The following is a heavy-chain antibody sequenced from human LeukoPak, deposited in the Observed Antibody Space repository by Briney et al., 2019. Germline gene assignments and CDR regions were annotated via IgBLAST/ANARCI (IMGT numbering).Heavy chain of an antibody. V-gene: IGHV3-74*01. Sequence: GGSLRLSCAASGFTFSSYWMHWVRQAPGKGLVWVSRINTDGSSTSYADSVKGRFTISRDNAKNTLYLQMNSLRAEDTAVYYCARVTTRYYMDVWGKGTTVTVSS. CDR3: ARVTTRYYMDV. CDR2: INTDGSST. D-gene: IGHD4-17*01. CDR1: GFTFSSYW. J-gene: IGHJ6*03.